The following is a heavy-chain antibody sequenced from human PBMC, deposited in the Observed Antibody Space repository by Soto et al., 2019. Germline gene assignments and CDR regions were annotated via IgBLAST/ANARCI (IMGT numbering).Heavy chain of an antibody. CDR3: ARLNLAPAAPPYYFDY. CDR1: GYSFTSYW. CDR2: IDPSDSYT. D-gene: IGHD2-2*01. V-gene: IGHV5-10-1*01. Sequence: LGESLKISCKGSGYSFTSYWISWVRQMPGKGLEWMGRIDPSDSYTNYSPSFQGHVTISADKSISTAYLQWSSLKASDTAMYYCARLNLAPAAPPYYFDYWGQGTLVTVSS. J-gene: IGHJ4*02.